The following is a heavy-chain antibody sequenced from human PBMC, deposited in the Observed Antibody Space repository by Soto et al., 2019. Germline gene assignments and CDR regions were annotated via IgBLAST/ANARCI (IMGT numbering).Heavy chain of an antibody. CDR2: IIPMFGTA. V-gene: IGHV1-69*01. D-gene: IGHD1-26*01. J-gene: IGHJ5*02. CDR3: ARDQGHSGSSWFDP. CDR1: GGTFSHYG. Sequence: QVQLVQAWAEVKEPGSSVEGSCKASGGTFSHYGISWVRQGPGQGLGWMGGIIPMFGTANYAQKFQGRVTIIADESTSTAYMELSSLRSEDSAMYYCARDQGHSGSSWFDPWGQGTLVTVSS.